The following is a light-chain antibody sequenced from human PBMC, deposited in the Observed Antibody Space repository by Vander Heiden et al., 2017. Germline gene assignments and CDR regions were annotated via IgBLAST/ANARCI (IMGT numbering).Light chain of an antibody. V-gene: IGLV2-14*01. CDR1: SSDVGGYNY. Sequence: QSALTQPASVSGSPGQSITISCTGTSSDVGGYNYVSWYQQHPGKAPKLMIYDVSNRPSGVSNRFSGSKSGNTASLTISGLQAEDEADDYCSSYTSSSTPEVFGTGTKVTVL. J-gene: IGLJ1*01. CDR2: DVS. CDR3: SSYTSSSTPEV.